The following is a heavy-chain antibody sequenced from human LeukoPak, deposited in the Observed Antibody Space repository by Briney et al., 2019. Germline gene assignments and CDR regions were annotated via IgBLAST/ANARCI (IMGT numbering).Heavy chain of an antibody. Sequence: SETLSLTCTVSGGSISSYYWSWIRQPPGKGLECIGYIYYSGSTNYNPSLKSRVTISVDTSKNQFSLKLSSVTAADTAVYYCARVGKNGSGSYRLLYYMDVWGKGTTVTVSS. CDR2: IYYSGST. D-gene: IGHD3-10*01. CDR3: ARVGKNGSGSYRLLYYMDV. CDR1: GGSISSYY. V-gene: IGHV4-59*12. J-gene: IGHJ6*03.